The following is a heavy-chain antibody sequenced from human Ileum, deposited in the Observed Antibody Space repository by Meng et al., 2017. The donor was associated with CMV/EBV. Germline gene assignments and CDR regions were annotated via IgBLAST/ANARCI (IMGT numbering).Heavy chain of an antibody. V-gene: IGHV1-2*02. Sequence: GGSLRLSCAASGFTFSSYAMHWVRQAPGKGLEWVGWINPKSGATNYAQKLQGRVTMTRDTSISTAYMELSGLRSDDTAVYYCVRDLRYEPFWGQGTLVTVSS. CDR3: VRDLRYEPF. CDR2: INPKSGAT. J-gene: IGHJ4*02. CDR1: GFTFSSYA. D-gene: IGHD1-14*01.